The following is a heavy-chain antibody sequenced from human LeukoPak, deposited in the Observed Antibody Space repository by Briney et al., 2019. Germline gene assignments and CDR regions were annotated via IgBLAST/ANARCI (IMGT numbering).Heavy chain of an antibody. D-gene: IGHD3-3*01. CDR3: ARGSTYYDFWSGYLRPFDY. CDR2: INHSGST. Sequence: SETLSLTCAVYGGSFSGYYWSWIRQPPGKGLEWIGEINHSGSTNYNPSLKSRVTISVDTSKNQFSLKLSSVTAADTAVYYCARGSTYYDFWSGYLRPFDYWGQGTLVTVSS. CDR1: GGSFSGYY. V-gene: IGHV4-34*01. J-gene: IGHJ4*02.